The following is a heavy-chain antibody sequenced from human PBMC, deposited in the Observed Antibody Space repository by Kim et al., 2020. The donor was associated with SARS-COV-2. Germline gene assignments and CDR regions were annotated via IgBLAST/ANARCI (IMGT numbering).Heavy chain of an antibody. CDR1: GGSISSSSYY. Sequence: SETLSLTCTVSGGSISSSSYYWGWIRQPPGRGLEWIGSIYYSGSTYFNPSLKSRVTISVDTSKNQFSLKLSSVTAADTAVYYCARISTMIVVVTNWGQGTLGTLSS. V-gene: IGHV4-39*07. CDR2: IYYSGST. J-gene: IGHJ4*02. D-gene: IGHD3-22*01. CDR3: ARISTMIVVVTN.